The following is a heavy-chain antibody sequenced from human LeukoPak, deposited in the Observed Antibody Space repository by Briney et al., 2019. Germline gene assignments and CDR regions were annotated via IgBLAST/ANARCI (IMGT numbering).Heavy chain of an antibody. Sequence: ASVKVSCKASGGTFSSYAISWVRQAPGQGLKWMGGIIPIFGTANYAQKFQGRVTITADESTSTAYMELSSLRSEDTAVYYCAREGYYDSSGEEVFDPWGQGTLVTVSS. V-gene: IGHV1-69*13. CDR3: AREGYYDSSGEEVFDP. CDR1: GGTFSSYA. D-gene: IGHD3-22*01. J-gene: IGHJ5*02. CDR2: IIPIFGTA.